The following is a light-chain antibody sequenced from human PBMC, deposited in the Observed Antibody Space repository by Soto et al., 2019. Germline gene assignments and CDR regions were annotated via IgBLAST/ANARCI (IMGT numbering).Light chain of an antibody. V-gene: IGKV1-33*01. CDR2: DAS. CDR1: QNINNY. CDR3: QQYENRHT. J-gene: IGKJ5*01. Sequence: DIQMTQPPSSLSASVGDRVTITCQASQNINNYLNWYQQKPGRAPKHLIYDASNLEAGVPSRFNGSGSETDYPFNISRLQREDIATYYWQQYENRHTFGQRPRLEIK.